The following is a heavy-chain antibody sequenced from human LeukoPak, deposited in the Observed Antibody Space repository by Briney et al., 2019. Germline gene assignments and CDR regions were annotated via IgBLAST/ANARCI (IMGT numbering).Heavy chain of an antibody. CDR1: GFTFPNYD. V-gene: IGHV3-23*01. D-gene: IGHD3-10*01. CDR3: VRGSSGTVVRGVAWAWFDP. CDR2: ISDSGHDT. Sequence: GGSLRLSCAASGFTFPNYDMSWVRQAPGKGLEMVSTISDSGHDTSYADSVKGRFTISRDNAKDSLYLQMNSLRAEDTAVYYCVRGSSGTVVRGVAWAWFDPWGQGTLVTVSS. J-gene: IGHJ5*02.